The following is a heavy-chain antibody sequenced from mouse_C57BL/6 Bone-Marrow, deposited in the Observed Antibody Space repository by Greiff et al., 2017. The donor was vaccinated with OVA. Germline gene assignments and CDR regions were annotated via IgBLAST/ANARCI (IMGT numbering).Heavy chain of an antibody. CDR3: ASDSNRAWSAY. Sequence: VQLKESGPGLVKPSQSLSLTCSVTGYSITSGYYWNWIRQFPGNKLEWMGYISYDGSNNYNPSLKNRISITRDTSKNQFFLKLNSVTTEDTATYYCASDSNRAWSAYWGQGTLVTVSA. J-gene: IGHJ3*01. CDR2: ISYDGSN. CDR1: GYSITSGYY. V-gene: IGHV3-6*01. D-gene: IGHD2-5*01.